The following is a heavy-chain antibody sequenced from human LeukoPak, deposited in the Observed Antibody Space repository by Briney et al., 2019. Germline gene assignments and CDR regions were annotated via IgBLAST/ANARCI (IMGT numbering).Heavy chain of an antibody. J-gene: IGHJ4*02. CDR2: IYSGGSS. D-gene: IGHD6-19*01. Sequence: PGGSLRLSCAASGFNVSRSYMNWVRQAPGKGLEWVSVIYSGGSSYYADSVKGRFTISRDISKNTLYLQINSLRAEDTALYYCARGGWGTYDPGNLDFWGQGTLVTVSS. V-gene: IGHV3-53*01. CDR3: ARGGWGTYDPGNLDF. CDR1: GFNVSRSY.